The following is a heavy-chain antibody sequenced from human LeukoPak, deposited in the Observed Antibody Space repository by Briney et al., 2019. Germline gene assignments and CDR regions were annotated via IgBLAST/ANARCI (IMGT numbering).Heavy chain of an antibody. D-gene: IGHD4-11*01. J-gene: IGHJ4*02. V-gene: IGHV3-11*01. Sequence: GGSLRLSCAACGFTFSDYYMRWVRQAPGKGLEWVSYISSSGSTIYYADSVKGRFTISRDNAKNSLYLQMNSLRAEDTAVYYCARGDFPDYSNYGDWGQGTLVTVSS. CDR2: ISSSGSTI. CDR1: GFTFSDYY. CDR3: ARGDFPDYSNYGD.